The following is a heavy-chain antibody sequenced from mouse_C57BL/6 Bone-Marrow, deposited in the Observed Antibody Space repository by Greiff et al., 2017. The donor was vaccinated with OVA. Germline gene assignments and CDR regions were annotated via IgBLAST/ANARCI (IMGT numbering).Heavy chain of an antibody. J-gene: IGHJ1*03. V-gene: IGHV1-80*01. CDR3: ARRGYYGSSSWYFDV. CDR1: GYAFSSYW. D-gene: IGHD1-1*01. CDR2: LYPGDGDP. Sequence: QVQLKESGAELVKPGASVKISCKASGYAFSSYWMNWVKQRPGKGLEWIGQLYPGDGDPNYNGKFKGKATLTADKSSSTAYMQLSSLTSEDSAVYFCARRGYYGSSSWYFDVWGTGTTVTVSS.